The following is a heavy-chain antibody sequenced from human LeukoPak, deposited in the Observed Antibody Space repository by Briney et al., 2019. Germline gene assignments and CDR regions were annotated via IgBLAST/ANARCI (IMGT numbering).Heavy chain of an antibody. CDR1: GFTFSDYY. Sequence: GSLRLSCAAPGFTFSDYYMSWIRQAPGKGLEWVSYISSSGSTIYYADSAKGRFTISRDNAKNSLYLQMNSLRAEDTAVYYCAGYVWGSYRYAHFLDYWGQGTLVTVSS. J-gene: IGHJ4*02. CDR3: AGYVWGSYRYAHFLDY. D-gene: IGHD3-16*02. CDR2: ISSSGSTI. V-gene: IGHV3-11*04.